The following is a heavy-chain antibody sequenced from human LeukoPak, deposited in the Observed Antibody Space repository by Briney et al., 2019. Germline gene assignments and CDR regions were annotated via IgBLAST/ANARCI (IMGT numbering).Heavy chain of an antibody. CDR2: IIPIFGTA. D-gene: IGHD3-10*01. CDR3: ARGDPSYYYGSGSYPFDY. V-gene: IGHV1-69*13. CDR1: GGTFSSYA. J-gene: IGHJ4*02. Sequence: ASVKVSCKASGGTFSSYAISWVRQAPGQGLEWMGGIIPIFGTANYAQKFQGRVTITADESTSTAYMELSSLRSEDTAVYYCARGDPSYYYGSGSYPFDYWGQGTLVTVSS.